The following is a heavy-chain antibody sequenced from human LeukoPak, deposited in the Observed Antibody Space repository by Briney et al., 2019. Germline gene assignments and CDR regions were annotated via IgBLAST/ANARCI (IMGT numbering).Heavy chain of an antibody. CDR3: ARDRTLDYYYYMDV. J-gene: IGHJ6*03. Sequence: GGSLRLSCAASGFTFSSYSMNWVRQAPGKGLEWVSSISSSSSYIYYADSVKGRFTISRDNAKNSLYLQMNSLRAEDTAVYYCARDRTLDYYYYMDVWGKGTTVTVSS. V-gene: IGHV3-21*01. D-gene: IGHD1-14*01. CDR1: GFTFSSYS. CDR2: ISSSSSYI.